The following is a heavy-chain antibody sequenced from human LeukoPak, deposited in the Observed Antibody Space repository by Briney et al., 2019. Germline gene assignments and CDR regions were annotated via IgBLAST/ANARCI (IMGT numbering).Heavy chain of an antibody. Sequence: SETLSLTCTVSGGSISSYYWSWIRQPPGKGLEWIGYIYYSGSTNYNPSLKSRVTISVDTSKNQFSLKLSSVTAADTAVYYCARHGLWFGESNFDYWGQGTLVTVSS. CDR3: ARHGLWFGESNFDY. V-gene: IGHV4-59*08. CDR1: GGSISSYY. D-gene: IGHD3-10*01. CDR2: IYYSGST. J-gene: IGHJ4*02.